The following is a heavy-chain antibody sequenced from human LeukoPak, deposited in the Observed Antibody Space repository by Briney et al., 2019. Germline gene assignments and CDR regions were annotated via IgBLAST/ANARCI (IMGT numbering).Heavy chain of an antibody. CDR2: IIPIFGTA. CDR1: GGTFSSYA. D-gene: IGHD3-22*01. CDR3: AREHYYDSSGYTPWGDAFDI. J-gene: IGHJ3*02. V-gene: IGHV1-69*01. Sequence: AASVKVSCMASGGTFSSYAISWVRQAPGQGLEWMGGIIPIFGTANYAQKFQGRVTITADESTSTAYMELSSLRSEDTAVYYCAREHYYDSSGYTPWGDAFDIWGQGTMVTVSS.